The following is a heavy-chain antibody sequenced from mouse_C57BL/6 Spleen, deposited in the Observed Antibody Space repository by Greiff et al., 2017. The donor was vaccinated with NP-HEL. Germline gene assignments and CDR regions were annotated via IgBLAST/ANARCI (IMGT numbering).Heavy chain of an antibody. CDR3: ARDPGYYYGSSPYAMDY. V-gene: IGHV3-6*01. CDR2: ISYDGSN. D-gene: IGHD1-1*01. CDR1: GYSITSGYY. Sequence: ESGPGLVKPSQSLSLTCSVTGYSITSGYYWNWIRQFPGNKLEWMGYISYDGSNNYNPSLKNRISITRDTSKNQFFLKLNSVTTEDTATYYCARDPGYYYGSSPYAMDYGGQGTSVTVSS. J-gene: IGHJ4*01.